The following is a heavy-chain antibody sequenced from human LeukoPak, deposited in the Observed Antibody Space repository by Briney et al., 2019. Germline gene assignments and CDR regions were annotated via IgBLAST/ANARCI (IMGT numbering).Heavy chain of an antibody. D-gene: IGHD2-15*01. CDR3: ARDSSDIVVEVAADDAFDI. Sequence: AASVKVSCKASGYTFTGYYMHWVRQAPGQGLEWMGWINPNSGGTNYAQKFQGRVTMTRDTSISTAYMELSRLRSDDTAVYYCARDSSDIVVEVAADDAFDIWGQGTMVTVSS. J-gene: IGHJ3*02. CDR2: INPNSGGT. V-gene: IGHV1-2*02. CDR1: GYTFTGYY.